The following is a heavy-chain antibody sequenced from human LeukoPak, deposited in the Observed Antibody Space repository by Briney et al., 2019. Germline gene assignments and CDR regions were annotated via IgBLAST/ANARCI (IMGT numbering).Heavy chain of an antibody. D-gene: IGHD1-26*01. CDR3: AAGPWELDF. V-gene: IGHV4-4*09. Sequence: PSETLSLTCTVSGVSINTYYASWIRQAPGKGLKFIGFIYNGGNTNYNPSLKSRATISVDTSNNQSSLRLTSVTAADTAMYYCAAGPWELDFWGQGTLVTVSS. CDR1: GVSINTYY. J-gene: IGHJ4*02. CDR2: IYNGGNT.